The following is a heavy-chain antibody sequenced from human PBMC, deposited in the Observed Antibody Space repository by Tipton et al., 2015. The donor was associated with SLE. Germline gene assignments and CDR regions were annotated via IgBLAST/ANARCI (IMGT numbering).Heavy chain of an antibody. CDR1: GFTFSSYW. Sequence: SLRLSCAASGFTFSSYWMSWVRQAPGKGLEWVANIKQDGSEKYYVDSVKGRFTISRDNAKNSLYLQMNSLRAGDTAVYYCARGGDYGDYSFDYWGQGTLVTVSS. D-gene: IGHD4-17*01. CDR2: IKQDGSEK. V-gene: IGHV3-7*01. J-gene: IGHJ4*02. CDR3: ARGGDYGDYSFDY.